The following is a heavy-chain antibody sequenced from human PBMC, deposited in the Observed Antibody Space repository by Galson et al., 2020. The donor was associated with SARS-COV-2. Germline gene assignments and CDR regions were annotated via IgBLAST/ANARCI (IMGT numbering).Heavy chain of an antibody. D-gene: IGHD4-17*01. Sequence: SQTLSLTCTVSGGSISRGGYYWGWTRRHPGKGLEWIGYIYYSGSTYYNPPLKSRVTIPVDTPKNQFSLKLSAVTAADTAVYYCARYCGDYSYFDYWGQGTLVTVSS. J-gene: IGHJ4*02. CDR1: GGSISRGGYY. CDR2: IYYSGST. V-gene: IGHV4-31*03. CDR3: ARYCGDYSYFDY.